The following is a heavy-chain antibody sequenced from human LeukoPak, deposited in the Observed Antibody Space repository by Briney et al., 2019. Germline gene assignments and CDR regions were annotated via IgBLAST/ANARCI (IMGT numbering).Heavy chain of an antibody. Sequence: GGSLRLSCAASGFTFSSYWMSWVRQAPGKGLEWVANIKQDGSEKYYVDSVKVRFTISRDNAKNSLYLQMNSLRAEDTAVYYCARTGITMVRGVYFDYWGQGTLVTVSS. CDR2: IKQDGSEK. CDR1: GFTFSSYW. D-gene: IGHD3-10*01. V-gene: IGHV3-7*01. J-gene: IGHJ4*02. CDR3: ARTGITMVRGVYFDY.